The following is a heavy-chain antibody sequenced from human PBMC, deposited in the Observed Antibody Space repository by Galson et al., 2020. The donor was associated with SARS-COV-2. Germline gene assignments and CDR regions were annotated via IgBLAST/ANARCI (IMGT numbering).Heavy chain of an antibody. CDR2: IDWDDDK. CDR1: GFSLSTSGMC. V-gene: IGHV2-70*01. Sequence: SGPTLVKPTQTLTLTCTFSGFSLSTSGMCVSWIRQPPGKALEWLALIDWDDDKYYSTSLKTRLTISKDTSKNQVVLTMTNMDPVDTATYYCARIPVVRGVIITDYYYYGMDVWGQGTTVTVSS. CDR3: ARIPVVRGVIITDYYYYGMDV. D-gene: IGHD3-10*01. J-gene: IGHJ6*02.